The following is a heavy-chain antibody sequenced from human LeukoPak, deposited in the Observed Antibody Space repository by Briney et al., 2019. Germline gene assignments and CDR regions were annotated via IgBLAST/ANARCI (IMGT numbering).Heavy chain of an antibody. CDR1: GGTFSSYA. J-gene: IGHJ5*02. Sequence: PGKVSCKASGGTFSSYAISWVRQAPGHGLEWRGGIIPIFGTANSAQKFQGRVTVTPYESTNTGYMELSSLRSEDTAVYYCAREDTYYYGTGGYSYWFDPWGQGTLVTVSS. CDR3: AREDTYYYGTGGYSYWFDP. V-gene: IGHV1-69*13. D-gene: IGHD3-22*01. CDR2: IIPIFGTA.